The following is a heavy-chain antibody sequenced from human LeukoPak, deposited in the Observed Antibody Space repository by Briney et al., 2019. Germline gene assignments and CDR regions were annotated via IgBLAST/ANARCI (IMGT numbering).Heavy chain of an antibody. CDR2: ISSSSSYI. D-gene: IGHD6-19*01. CDR3: ARALSVADSYYFDY. V-gene: IGHV3-21*01. Sequence: GGSLRLSCAASGFTFSSYSMNWVRQAPGKGLEWVSSISSSSSYIYYADSVKGRFTISRDNAKNSLYLQMNSLRAEDTAVNYCARALSVADSYYFDYWGQGTLVTVSS. J-gene: IGHJ4*02. CDR1: GFTFSSYS.